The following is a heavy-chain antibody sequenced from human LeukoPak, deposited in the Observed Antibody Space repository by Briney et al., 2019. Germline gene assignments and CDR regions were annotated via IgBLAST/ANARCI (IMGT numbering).Heavy chain of an antibody. CDR3: ARGGGSGNWFDP. J-gene: IGHJ5*02. Sequence: SQTLSLTSAVSGGSISSGGYSWSWIRQPPGKGLEWIGYIYHSGSTYYNPSLKSRVTISVDRSKNQFSLKLSSVTAADTAVYYCARGGGSGNWFDPWGQGTLVTVSS. CDR1: GGSISSGGYS. V-gene: IGHV4-30-2*01. CDR2: IYHSGST. D-gene: IGHD3-10*01.